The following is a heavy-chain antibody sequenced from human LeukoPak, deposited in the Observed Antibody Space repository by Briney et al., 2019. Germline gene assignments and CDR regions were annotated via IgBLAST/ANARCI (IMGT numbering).Heavy chain of an antibody. J-gene: IGHJ5*02. Sequence: ASVKVSRKASGYTFTSYGISWVRQAPGQGLEWMGWISAYNGNTNYAQKLQGRVTMTTDTSTSTAYMELRSLRSDDTAVYYCARDRAARPGNWFDPWGQGTLVTVSS. CDR3: ARDRAARPGNWFDP. CDR1: GYTFTSYG. D-gene: IGHD6-6*01. V-gene: IGHV1-18*01. CDR2: ISAYNGNT.